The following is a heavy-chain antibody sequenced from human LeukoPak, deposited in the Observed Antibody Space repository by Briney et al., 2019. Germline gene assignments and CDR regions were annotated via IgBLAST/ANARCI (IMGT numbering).Heavy chain of an antibody. Sequence: PSETLSLTCTVSGGSISSYYWSWIRQPPGKGLEWIGYIYYSGSTNYNPSLKSRVTISVDTSKNQFSLTLSSVTAADTAVYYCARGYYYGSGSYYTPTRFDYWGQGTLVTVSS. CDR3: ARGYYYGSGSYYTPTRFDY. J-gene: IGHJ4*02. CDR2: IYYSGST. CDR1: GGSISSYY. V-gene: IGHV4-59*01. D-gene: IGHD3-10*01.